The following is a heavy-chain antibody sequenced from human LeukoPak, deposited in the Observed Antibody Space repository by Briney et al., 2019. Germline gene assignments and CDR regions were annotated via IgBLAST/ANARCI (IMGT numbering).Heavy chain of an antibody. J-gene: IGHJ4*02. Sequence: PGRSLRLSCAASGFTFSSYAMHWVRQAPGKGLEWVAVISYDGSNKYYADSVKGRFTISRDNSKNTLYLQMNSLRAEETAVYYCAGDGHTGMAVYHFDYWGQGALVTVSS. CDR2: ISYDGSNK. V-gene: IGHV3-30*04. CDR3: AGDGHTGMAVYHFDY. CDR1: GFTFSSYA. D-gene: IGHD5-18*01.